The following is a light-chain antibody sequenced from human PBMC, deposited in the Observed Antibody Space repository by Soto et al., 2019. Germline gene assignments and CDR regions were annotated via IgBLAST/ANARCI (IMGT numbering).Light chain of an antibody. V-gene: IGKV1-9*01. CDR1: QGISSY. CDR2: AAS. CDR3: QQVNRYPPT. Sequence: DIQLTQSPSFLSASVGDSVTITCRASQGISSYLAWYQQKPGKAPKLLIYAASTLQSGVPSRFSGSGSGTEFTLTISSLQPEDFATYYCQQVNRYPPTFGQGTKVVIK. J-gene: IGKJ1*01.